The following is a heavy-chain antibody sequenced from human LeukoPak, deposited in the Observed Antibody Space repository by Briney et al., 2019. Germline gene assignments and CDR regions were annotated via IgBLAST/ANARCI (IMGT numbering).Heavy chain of an antibody. D-gene: IGHD2-15*01. CDR2: IWYDGSNK. CDR3: ARDLGSGGSCYLDY. Sequence: GGSLRLSCAASGFTFGSYGMHWVRQAPGKGLEWVAVIWYDGSNKYYADSVKGRFTISRDNSKNTLYLQMNSLRAEDTAVYYCARDLGSGGSCYLDYWGQGTLVTVSS. J-gene: IGHJ4*02. CDR1: GFTFGSYG. V-gene: IGHV3-33*01.